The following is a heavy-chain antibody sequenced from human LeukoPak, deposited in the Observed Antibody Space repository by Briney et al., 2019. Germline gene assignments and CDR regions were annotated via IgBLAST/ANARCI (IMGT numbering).Heavy chain of an antibody. D-gene: IGHD1-26*01. Sequence: SETLSLTCTVSGGSISSYYWSWIRQPPGKGLEWIGYIYYSGSINYNPSLKSRVTISVDTSKNQFSLKLSSVTAADTAVYYCARGISGSHGVDAFDIWGQGTMVTVSS. CDR2: IYYSGSI. V-gene: IGHV4-59*01. CDR1: GGSISSYY. CDR3: ARGISGSHGVDAFDI. J-gene: IGHJ3*02.